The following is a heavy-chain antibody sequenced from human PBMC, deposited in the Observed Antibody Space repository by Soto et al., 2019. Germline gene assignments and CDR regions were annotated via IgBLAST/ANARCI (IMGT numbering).Heavy chain of an antibody. V-gene: IGHV3-23*01. CDR2: ISGSGDYT. CDR1: GFTFSSYA. D-gene: IGHD2-15*01. CDR3: AKDSRSHPQGWFDP. Sequence: EVQLLESGGGLVQPGESLRLSCAASGFTFSSYAMTWVRQAPGKGLEWVSSISGSGDYTYFADSVKGRFTISRDNSKDTLYLQMSSLRVEDTAIYYWAKDSRSHPQGWFDPWGQGTLVTVPS. J-gene: IGHJ5*02.